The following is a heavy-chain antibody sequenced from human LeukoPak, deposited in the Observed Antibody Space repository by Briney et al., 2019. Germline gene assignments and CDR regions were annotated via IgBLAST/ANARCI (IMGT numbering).Heavy chain of an antibody. J-gene: IGHJ4*02. V-gene: IGHV3-30*02. CDR2: IRYDGSNK. CDR1: GFTFSSYG. D-gene: IGHD1-26*01. Sequence: GGSLRLSCAASGFTFSSYGMHWVRQAPGKGLEWVAFIRYDGSNKYYADSVKGRFTISRDNSKNTLYLQMNSLRAEDAAVYYCAKDVGSKFDYWGQGTLVTVSS. CDR3: AKDVGSKFDY.